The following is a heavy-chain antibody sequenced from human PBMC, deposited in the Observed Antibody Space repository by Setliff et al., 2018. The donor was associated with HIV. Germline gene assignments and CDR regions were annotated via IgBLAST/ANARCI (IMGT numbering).Heavy chain of an antibody. V-gene: IGHV4-59*01. CDR1: GAPIDRFF. Sequence: PSETLSLTCTVSGAPIDRFFWSWIRQPPGMGLEWIGNVYFSGDATYNPSLKTRVTISIQTSRSQFSLTLRSVTAADTATYYCARDLASSYFDFWGQGALVTVSS. J-gene: IGHJ4*02. CDR2: VYFSGDA. CDR3: ARDLASSYFDF. D-gene: IGHD3-16*01.